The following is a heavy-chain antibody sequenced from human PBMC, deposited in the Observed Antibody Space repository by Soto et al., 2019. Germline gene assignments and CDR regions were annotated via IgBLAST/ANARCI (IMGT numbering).Heavy chain of an antibody. CDR3: AKGMIPAAPPPYYYYMDV. CDR2: ISGSGGST. J-gene: IGHJ6*03. D-gene: IGHD2-2*01. CDR1: GFTFSSYA. Sequence: GGSLRLSCAASGFTFSSYAMSWVRQAPGKGLEWVSAISGSGGSTYYADSVKGRFTISRDNSKNTLYLQMNSLRAEDTAVYYCAKGMIPAAPPPYYYYMDVWGKGTTVTVSS. V-gene: IGHV3-23*01.